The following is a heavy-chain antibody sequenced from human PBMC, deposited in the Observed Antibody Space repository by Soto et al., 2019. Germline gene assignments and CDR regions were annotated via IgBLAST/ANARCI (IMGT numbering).Heavy chain of an antibody. D-gene: IGHD4-17*01. CDR2: VYYRGRS. CDR3: VSQRTTVPTQAYFDY. Sequence: PSETLSLRCTVSGGSVTNSSYYWGWIRQSPGKGLEWIGSVYYRGRSYSKSSVKSRVTISVDTSKNRFSLSLNSVTASDTAVYFCVSQRTTVPTQAYFDYWGPGALVTVPS. CDR1: GGSVTNSSYY. V-gene: IGHV4-39*01. J-gene: IGHJ4*02.